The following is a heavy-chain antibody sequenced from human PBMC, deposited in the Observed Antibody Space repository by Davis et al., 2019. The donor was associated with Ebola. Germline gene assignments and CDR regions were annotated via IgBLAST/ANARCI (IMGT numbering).Heavy chain of an antibody. V-gene: IGHV3-30*19. D-gene: IGHD3-10*01. Sequence: PGGSLRLSCAASGFTFSSYGMHWVRQAPGKGLEWVAVIWYDGSNKYYADSVKGRFTISRDNSKNTLYLQMNSLRAEDTAVYYCARDSFGEPSSYYGMDVWGKGTTVTVSS. CDR2: IWYDGSNK. J-gene: IGHJ6*04. CDR1: GFTFSSYG. CDR3: ARDSFGEPSSYYGMDV.